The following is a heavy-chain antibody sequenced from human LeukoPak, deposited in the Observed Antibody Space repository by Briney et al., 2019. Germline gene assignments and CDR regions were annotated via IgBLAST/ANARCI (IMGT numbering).Heavy chain of an antibody. CDR3: ARDGAVDYDFWSAGYQGAFDI. J-gene: IGHJ3*02. V-gene: IGHV3-21*01. D-gene: IGHD3-3*01. CDR2: ISSSSSYI. Sequence: GGSLRLSCAASGFTFSSYTINWVRQAPGKGLEWVSSISSSSSYIYYADSVKGRFAISRDNAKNSLYLQMNSLRAEDTALYYCARDGAVDYDFWSAGYQGAFDIWGQGTMVTVSS. CDR1: GFTFSSYT.